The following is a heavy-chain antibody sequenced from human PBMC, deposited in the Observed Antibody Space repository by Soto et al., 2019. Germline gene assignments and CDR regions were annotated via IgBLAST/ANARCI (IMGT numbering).Heavy chain of an antibody. D-gene: IGHD5-18*01. V-gene: IGHV2-5*02. Sequence: QITLKESGPTLVKPTQTLTLTCTFSGFSLTTRGVGVGWIRQPPGKALEWLALIYWDDDEGYSPSLKSRLTITKDTSKTQVVLTTTIMDPVDTATYYCAHRPRGYIYHFDYWGQRTLVTVSS. CDR2: IYWDDDE. CDR1: GFSLTTRGVG. J-gene: IGHJ4*02. CDR3: AHRPRGYIYHFDY.